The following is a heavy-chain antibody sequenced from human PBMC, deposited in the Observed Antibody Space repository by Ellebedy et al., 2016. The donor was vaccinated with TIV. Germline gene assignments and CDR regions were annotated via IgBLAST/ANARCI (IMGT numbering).Heavy chain of an antibody. CDR3: ARQRSSSWYPFDY. V-gene: IGHV1-18*01. Sequence: ASVKVSCXASGGTFSSYAISWVRQAPGQGLEWMGWISAYNGNTNYAQKLQGRVTMTTDTSTSTAYMELRSLRSDDTAVYYCARQRSSSWYPFDYWGQGTLVTVSS. D-gene: IGHD6-13*01. J-gene: IGHJ4*02. CDR1: GGTFSSYA. CDR2: ISAYNGNT.